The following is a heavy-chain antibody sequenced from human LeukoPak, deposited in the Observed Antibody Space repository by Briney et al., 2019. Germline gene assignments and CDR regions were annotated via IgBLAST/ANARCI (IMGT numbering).Heavy chain of an antibody. D-gene: IGHD4-23*01. CDR1: GFTLSTNA. Sequence: GGSLRLSCLTSGFTLSTNAMSWVRQAPGKGLEWISGISGSGASTYYADSVKGRFTISRDDSKNTLYLQMNSLRAEDTAMYYCARAAVVTSPFDYWGQGTLVTVSS. CDR2: ISGSGAST. V-gene: IGHV3-23*01. J-gene: IGHJ4*02. CDR3: ARAAVVTSPFDY.